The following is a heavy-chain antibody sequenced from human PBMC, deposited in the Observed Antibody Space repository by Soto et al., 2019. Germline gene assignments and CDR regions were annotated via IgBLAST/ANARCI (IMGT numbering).Heavy chain of an antibody. Sequence: AGGSLRLSCAASGFTVSSNYMSWVRQAPGKGLEWVSVIYSGGSTYYADSVKGRFTISRDNSKNTLYLQMNSLRAEDTAVYYCARDTVVVTTSTLPSDAFDIWGQGTMVTVSS. CDR1: GFTVSSNY. J-gene: IGHJ3*02. CDR3: ARDTVVVTTSTLPSDAFDI. CDR2: IYSGGST. V-gene: IGHV3-66*01. D-gene: IGHD2-21*02.